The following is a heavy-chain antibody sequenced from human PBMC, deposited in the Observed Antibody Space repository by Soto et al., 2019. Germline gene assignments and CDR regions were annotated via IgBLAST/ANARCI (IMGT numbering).Heavy chain of an antibody. CDR1: GGSISSGDYY. J-gene: IGHJ4*02. CDR3: ARATFGVVTYFDY. CDR2: IYYSGST. V-gene: IGHV4-30-4*01. D-gene: IGHD3-3*01. Sequence: QVQLQESGPGLVKPSQTLSLTCTVSGGSISSGDYYWSWIRQPPGKGLEWIGYIYYSGSTYYNPSLKSRVTISVDTSKKQFSLKLSSVTAADTAVYYCARATFGVVTYFDYWGQGTLVTVSS.